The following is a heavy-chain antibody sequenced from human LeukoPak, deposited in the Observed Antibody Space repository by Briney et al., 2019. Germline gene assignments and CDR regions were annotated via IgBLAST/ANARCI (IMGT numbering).Heavy chain of an antibody. CDR2: IKQDGSEK. D-gene: IGHD3-10*01. CDR3: AKSRTGVYYFDY. J-gene: IGHJ4*02. Sequence: GGSLRLSCAASGFTFSSYWMSWVRQAPGKGLEWVANIKQDGSEKYYVDSVKGRFTISRDNAKNTLYLQMNSLRAEDTAVYYCAKSRTGVYYFDYWGQGTLVTVSS. CDR1: GFTFSSYW. V-gene: IGHV3-7*01.